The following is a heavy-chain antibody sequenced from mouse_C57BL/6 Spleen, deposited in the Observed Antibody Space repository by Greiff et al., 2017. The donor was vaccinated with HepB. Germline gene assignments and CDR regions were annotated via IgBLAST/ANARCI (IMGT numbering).Heavy chain of an antibody. CDR3: AKGLRRRHYAMDY. Sequence: EVKLQESGPGLVKPSQSLSLTCSVTGYSITSGYYWNWIRQFPGNKLEWMGYISYDGSNNYNPSLKNRISITRDTSKNQFFLKLNSVTTEDTATYYCAKGLRRRHYAMDYWGQGTSVTVAS. V-gene: IGHV3-6*01. CDR2: ISYDGSN. CDR1: GYSITSGYY. D-gene: IGHD2-4*01. J-gene: IGHJ4*01.